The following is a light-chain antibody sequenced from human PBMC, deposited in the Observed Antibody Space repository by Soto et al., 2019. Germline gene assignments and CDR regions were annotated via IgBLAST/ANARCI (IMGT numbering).Light chain of an antibody. CDR3: QQYNNWNHN. CDR2: GVS. J-gene: IGKJ2*01. CDR1: QSVSSK. Sequence: EIVMTQSPATLSVSPGERATLSCRASQSVSSKLAWFQQKPGQAPSLLIYGVSTRATGVPVRFSGSGSGTEFTLTVNSLQSEDFAVYYCQQYNNWNHNCGQGTKVDIK. V-gene: IGKV3-15*01.